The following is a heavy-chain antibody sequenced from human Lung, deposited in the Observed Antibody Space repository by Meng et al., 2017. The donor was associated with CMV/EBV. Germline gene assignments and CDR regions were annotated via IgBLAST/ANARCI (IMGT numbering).Heavy chain of an antibody. D-gene: IGHD6-13*01. CDR1: GFTFSSYG. CDR3: AKDRLSSSSWYYYYYGMDV. V-gene: IGHV3-30*02. J-gene: IGHJ6*02. Sequence: GRSLSLSCAASGFTFSSYGMHWVRQAPGKGLEWVAFIRYDGSNKYYADSVKGRFTISRDNSKNTLYLQMNSLRAEDTAVYYCAKDRLSSSSWYYYYYGMDVWGQGTTVTVSS. CDR2: IRYDGSNK.